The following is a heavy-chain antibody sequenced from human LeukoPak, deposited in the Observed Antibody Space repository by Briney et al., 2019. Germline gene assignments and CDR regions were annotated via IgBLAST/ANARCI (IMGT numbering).Heavy chain of an antibody. J-gene: IGHJ3*02. Sequence: HAGGSLRLSCAASGFTVSSNYMSWVRQAPGKGLEWVSVIYSGGTTYYADSVKGRFTISRDNSNNTLYLQMNSLRAEDTAVYYCARGPVTRFEIWGQGTMVTVSS. V-gene: IGHV3-53*01. CDR2: IYSGGTT. D-gene: IGHD4-17*01. CDR3: ARGPVTRFEI. CDR1: GFTVSSNY.